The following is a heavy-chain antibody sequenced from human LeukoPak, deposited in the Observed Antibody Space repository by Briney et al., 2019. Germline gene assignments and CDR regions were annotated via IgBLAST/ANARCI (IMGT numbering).Heavy chain of an antibody. V-gene: IGHV3-48*04. CDR2: ISSSSSTI. CDR1: GFTFSSYS. J-gene: IGHJ4*02. CDR3: ARDRWELLGGYGY. D-gene: IGHD1-26*01. Sequence: PGGSLRLSCAASGFTFSSYSMNWVRQAPGKGLEWVSYISSSSSTIYYADSVKGRFTISRGNAKNSLYPQMNSLRAEDTAVYYCARDRWELLGGYGYWGQGTLVTVSS.